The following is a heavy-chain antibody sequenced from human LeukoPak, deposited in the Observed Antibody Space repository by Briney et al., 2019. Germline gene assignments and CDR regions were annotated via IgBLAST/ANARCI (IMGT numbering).Heavy chain of an antibody. Sequence: PSETLSLTCAVSGGSIRSGGYSWSWIRQPPGKGLEWIGYIYHSGSTYYNPSLKSRVTISVDRSKNQFSLKLSSVTAADTAVYYCARGGTYYYDKAWFDPWGQGTLVTVSS. CDR2: IYHSGST. J-gene: IGHJ5*02. CDR1: GGSIRSGGYS. V-gene: IGHV4-30-2*01. D-gene: IGHD3-22*01. CDR3: ARGGTYYYDKAWFDP.